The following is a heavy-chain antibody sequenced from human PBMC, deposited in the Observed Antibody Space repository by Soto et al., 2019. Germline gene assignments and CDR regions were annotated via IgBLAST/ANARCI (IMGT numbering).Heavy chain of an antibody. J-gene: IGHJ4*02. CDR3: ASRISSERREGY. V-gene: IGHV3-23*01. CDR1: GFTFSSYA. Sequence: GGSLRLSCAASGFTFSSYAMSWVRQAPGKGLEWVSAISGSGGSTYYADSVKGRFTISRDNSKNTLYLQMNSLRAEDTAVYYCASRISSERREGYWGQGTLVTVSS. CDR2: ISGSGGST.